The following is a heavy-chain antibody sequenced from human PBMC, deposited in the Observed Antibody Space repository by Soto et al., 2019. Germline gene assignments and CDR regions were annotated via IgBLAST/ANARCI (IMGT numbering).Heavy chain of an antibody. CDR3: ARYSDSSSWYPDYFQH. V-gene: IGHV4-59*01. J-gene: IGHJ1*01. CDR1: GGAIISNY. Sequence: PAETLSLTCTVSGGAIISNYWIWLGHPAGKGLEWSGYIYYSGSTNYNPSLKSRVTISVDTSQNQFTLKLSSVTDADTAVYYCARYSDSSSWYPDYFQHWRQGTLVTVSS. CDR2: IYYSGST. D-gene: IGHD6-13*01.